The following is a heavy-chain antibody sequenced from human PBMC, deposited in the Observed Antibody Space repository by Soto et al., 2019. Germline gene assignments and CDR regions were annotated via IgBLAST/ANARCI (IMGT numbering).Heavy chain of an antibody. J-gene: IGHJ6*02. CDR2: INAGNGNT. CDR1: GYTFTSYA. D-gene: IGHD2-2*02. Sequence: ASVKVSCKASGYTFTSYAMHWVRQAPGQRLEWMGWINAGNGNTKYSQKFQGRVTITRDTSASTAYMELSSLRSEDTAVYYCARDENIVVVPAAIPFHYYGMDVWGQGTTVTV. CDR3: ARDENIVVVPAAIPFHYYGMDV. V-gene: IGHV1-3*01.